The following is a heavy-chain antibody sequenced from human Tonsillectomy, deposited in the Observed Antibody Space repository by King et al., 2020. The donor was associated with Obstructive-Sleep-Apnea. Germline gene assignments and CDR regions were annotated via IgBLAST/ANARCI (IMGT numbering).Heavy chain of an antibody. D-gene: IGHD2-2*01. V-gene: IGHV3-30*02. J-gene: IGHJ6*02. Sequence: VQLVESGGGVVQPGRSLRLSCAASGFTFSSYGMHWVRQAPGKGLEWVAFIRYNGSNKYYADSVKGRFTISRDNSKNTLYLQMNSLRAEDTAVFYCAKRAPYCSTTSCYGPLYGMDVWGQGTTVIVSS. CDR3: AKRAPYCSTTSCYGPLYGMDV. CDR2: IRYNGSNK. CDR1: GFTFSSYG.